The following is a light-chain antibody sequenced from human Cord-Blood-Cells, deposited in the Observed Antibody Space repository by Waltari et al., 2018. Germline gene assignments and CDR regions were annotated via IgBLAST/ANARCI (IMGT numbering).Light chain of an antibody. CDR3: QQRSNWPPIT. J-gene: IGKJ5*01. Sequence: EIVLTQSPATLSLSPGDRATLSCRASQSVSSYLAWYQQKPGQAPRLLIYDASNRATGIPARFSGSGSGTDFTLTISSLEPEAFAVYYCQQRSNWPPITFGQGTRLEIK. V-gene: IGKV3-11*01. CDR2: DAS. CDR1: QSVSSY.